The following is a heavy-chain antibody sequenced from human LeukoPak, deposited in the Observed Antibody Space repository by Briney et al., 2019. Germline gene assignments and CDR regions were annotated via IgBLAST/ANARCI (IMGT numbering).Heavy chain of an antibody. V-gene: IGHV4-59*08. J-gene: IGHJ5*02. CDR1: GGSISSYY. D-gene: IGHD5-12*01. CDR3: AAYSSYDNWFDP. Sequence: SETLSLTCTVSGGSISSYYWSWIRQPPGKGLEWIGYIYYSGSTNYNPSLKSRVTISVDTSKNQFSLKLSSVTAADTAVYYCAAYSSYDNWFDPWGQGTLVTVSS. CDR2: IYYSGST.